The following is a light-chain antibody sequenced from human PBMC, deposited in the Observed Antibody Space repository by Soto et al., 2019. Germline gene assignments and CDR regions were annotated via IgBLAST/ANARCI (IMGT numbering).Light chain of an antibody. CDR2: DTS. CDR1: QSLSSN. Sequence: EIVLTQSPATLYVSPGERATLSCRASQSLSSNVAWYQQRPRQAPRLLILDTSSRASDVPARFSGGGSGTEFTLTIASLQSEDFAIYYCQQYNHWPRMLSFGGGTKVDIK. V-gene: IGKV3-15*01. J-gene: IGKJ4*01. CDR3: QQYNHWPRMLS.